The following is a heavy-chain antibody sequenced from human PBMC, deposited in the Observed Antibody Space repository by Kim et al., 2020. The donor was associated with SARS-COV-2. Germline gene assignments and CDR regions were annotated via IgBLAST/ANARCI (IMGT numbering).Heavy chain of an antibody. CDR1: GYTFTSYA. CDR3: ARDWHSSGWHPSAFDY. J-gene: IGHJ4*02. D-gene: IGHD6-19*01. CDR2: INTNTGNP. Sequence: ASVKVSCKASGYTFTSYAMNWVRQAPGQGLEWMGWINTNTGNPTYAQGFTGRFVFSLDTSVSTAYLQISSLKAEDTAVYYCARDWHSSGWHPSAFDYWGQGTLVTVSS. V-gene: IGHV7-4-1*02.